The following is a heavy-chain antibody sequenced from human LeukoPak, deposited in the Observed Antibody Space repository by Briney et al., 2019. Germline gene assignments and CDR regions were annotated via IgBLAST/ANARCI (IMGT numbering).Heavy chain of an antibody. CDR1: GFTFNDAW. CDR2: IKSKTDGGTT. J-gene: IGHJ4*02. CDR3: TTTLAVAGTSMGY. D-gene: IGHD6-19*01. Sequence: GGSLRLPCAASGFTFNDAWLTWVRQAPGKGLEWVGRIKSKTDGGTTDYAAPVKGRFTITRDDSKTTMYLQMNSLKTEDTAEYYCTTTLAVAGTSMGYWGQGTLVTVSS. V-gene: IGHV3-15*01.